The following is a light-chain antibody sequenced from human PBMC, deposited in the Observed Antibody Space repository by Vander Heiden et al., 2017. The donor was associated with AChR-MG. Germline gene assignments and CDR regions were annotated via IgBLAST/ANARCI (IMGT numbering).Light chain of an antibody. V-gene: IGKV3-11*01. CDR1: QSLSSY. CDR2: HAS. Sequence: EIVLTQSPGTLSLSPGERATLSCRASQSLSSYLAWYQQKPGQAPRLLIFHASNRAAGIPARFSGSGSGTDFTLTISSLEPEDFAVYYCQQRRIWPITFGQGTRLEIK. J-gene: IGKJ5*01. CDR3: QQRRIWPIT.